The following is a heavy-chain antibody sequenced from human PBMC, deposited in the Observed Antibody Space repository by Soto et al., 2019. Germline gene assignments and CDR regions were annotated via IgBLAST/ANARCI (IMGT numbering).Heavy chain of an antibody. D-gene: IGHD3-16*01. Sequence: PSETLSLTCTVQGGSFPSYYWTWIRQHPGKGLEWIGEISHGGSTSYSTSIKSRLTISQDTSKNHFSLTLTSLTAADTGVYYCAVLIGGSNYFDFWGQGALVTVSS. CDR1: GGSFPSYY. V-gene: IGHV4-34*01. CDR2: ISHGGST. J-gene: IGHJ4*02. CDR3: AVLIGGSNYFDF.